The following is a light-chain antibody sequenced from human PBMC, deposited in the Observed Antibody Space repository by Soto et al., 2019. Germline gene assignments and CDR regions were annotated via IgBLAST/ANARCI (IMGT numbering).Light chain of an antibody. V-gene: IGKV3-15*01. CDR3: QQYNNWPRT. CDR1: QNVNYN. J-gene: IGKJ1*01. CDR2: DAS. Sequence: LVMTQSPATLSVSPGERATLSCRASQNVNYNLAWYQQKPGQAPSLLIHDASIRATAVPARFSGSGSGTEFTLTISSLQSEDFAVYYCQQYNNWPRTFGQGTKVDIK.